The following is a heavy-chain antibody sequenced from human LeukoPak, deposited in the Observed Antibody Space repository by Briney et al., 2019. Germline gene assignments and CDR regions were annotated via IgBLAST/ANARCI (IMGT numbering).Heavy chain of an antibody. CDR1: GYIFTNYG. V-gene: IGHV1-18*03. Sequence: ASVKVSCKASGYIFTNYGFSWVRQAPGQGLEWMGWISAYNGDTIYAQNFQGRVIMTTDTSTSTAYMELRSLRSDDMAVYYCARDLPAVAENFDHWGQGTLVTVSS. CDR3: ARDLPAVAENFDH. CDR2: ISAYNGDT. D-gene: IGHD6-19*01. J-gene: IGHJ4*02.